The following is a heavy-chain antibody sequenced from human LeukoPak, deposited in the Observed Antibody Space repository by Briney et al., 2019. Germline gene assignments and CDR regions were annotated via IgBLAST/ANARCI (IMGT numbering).Heavy chain of an antibody. CDR3: AKEGLGYSYGDLDY. Sequence: GGSLRLSCAASGFTFSSYAMSWVRQAPGKGLEWVSAISGSGGSTYYADSVKGRFTISRDNPKNTLYLQMNSLRAEDTAVYYCAKEGLGYSYGDLDYWGQGTLVTVSS. J-gene: IGHJ4*02. CDR1: GFTFSSYA. D-gene: IGHD5-18*01. V-gene: IGHV3-23*01. CDR2: ISGSGGST.